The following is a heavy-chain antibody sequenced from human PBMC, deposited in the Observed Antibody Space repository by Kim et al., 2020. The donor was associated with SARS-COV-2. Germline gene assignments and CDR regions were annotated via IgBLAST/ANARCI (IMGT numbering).Heavy chain of an antibody. Sequence: KGRFTISRDNSKNTLYLQMNSLRAEDTAVYYCAKVSRALPAAPYYYGMDVWGQGTTVTVSS. V-gene: IGHV3-23*01. J-gene: IGHJ6*02. CDR3: AKVSRALPAAPYYYGMDV. D-gene: IGHD2-2*01.